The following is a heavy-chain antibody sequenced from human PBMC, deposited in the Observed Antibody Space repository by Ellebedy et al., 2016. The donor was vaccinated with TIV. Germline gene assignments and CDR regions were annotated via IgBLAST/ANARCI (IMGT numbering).Heavy chain of an antibody. V-gene: IGHV4-38-2*02. J-gene: IGHJ4*02. D-gene: IGHD4-17*01. CDR1: GYSVSYDYF. CDR2: VHHSGTT. CDR3: VRDSGYGDAAGY. Sequence: MPSETLSLTCTVSGYSVSYDYFWGWIRQPPGKGLEWIGNVHHSGTTHQHPSLGSRVSMSVETSKTQFSLHLTSVTAADTAVYFGVRDSGYGDAAGYWGQGILVTVTS.